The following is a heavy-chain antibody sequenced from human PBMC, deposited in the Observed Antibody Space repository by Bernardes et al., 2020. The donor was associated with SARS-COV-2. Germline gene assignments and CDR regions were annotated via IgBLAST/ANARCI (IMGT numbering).Heavy chain of an antibody. CDR3: ARGDSSSMGGWFDP. CDR2: INHSGST. CDR1: GGSFSGYY. V-gene: IGHV4-34*01. D-gene: IGHD6-6*01. J-gene: IGHJ5*02. Sequence: SETLSLTCAVYGGSFSGYYWSWIRQPPGKGLEWIGEINHSGSTNYNPSLKSRVTISVDTSKNQFSLKLSSVTAADTAVYYCARGDSSSMGGWFDPWGQGTLVTVSS.